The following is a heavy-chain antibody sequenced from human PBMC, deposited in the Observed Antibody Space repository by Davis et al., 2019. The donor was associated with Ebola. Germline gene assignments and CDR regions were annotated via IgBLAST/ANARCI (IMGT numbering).Heavy chain of an antibody. CDR2: INPSGGST. CDR1: GYTFTSYY. J-gene: IGHJ4*02. Sequence: AASVKVSCKASGYTFTSYYMHWVRQAPGQGLEWMGIINPSGGSTSYAQKFQGRVTMTRDTSTSTVYMELSSLRSDDTAVYYCARDSVIAAAGWGLVDYWGQGTLVTVSS. V-gene: IGHV1-46*01. D-gene: IGHD6-13*01. CDR3: ARDSVIAAAGWGLVDY.